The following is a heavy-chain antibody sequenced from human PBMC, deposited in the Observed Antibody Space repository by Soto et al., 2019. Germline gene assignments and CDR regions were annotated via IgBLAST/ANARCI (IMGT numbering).Heavy chain of an antibody. CDR3: ARLMTTVTTNWFDP. Sequence: GASVKVSCKASGYTFTSYGISWVRQAPGQGLEWMGWISAYNGNTNYAQKLQGRVTMTTDTSTSTAYMELRSLRSDDTAVYYCARLMTTVTTNWFDPWGQGTLVTVSS. CDR1: GYTFTSYG. J-gene: IGHJ5*02. V-gene: IGHV1-18*01. D-gene: IGHD4-17*01. CDR2: ISAYNGNT.